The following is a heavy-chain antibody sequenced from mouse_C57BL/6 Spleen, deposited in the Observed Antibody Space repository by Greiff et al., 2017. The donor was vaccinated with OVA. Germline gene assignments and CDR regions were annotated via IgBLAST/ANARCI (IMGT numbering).Heavy chain of an antibody. CDR1: GYTFTDYY. V-gene: IGHV1-26*01. Sequence: VQLQQSGPELVKPGASVKISCKASGYTFTDYYMNWVKQSHGKSLEWIGDINPNNGGTSYNQKFKGKATLTVDKSSSTAYMELRSLTSEDSAVYYCARRKGYDYDGAWFAYWGQGTLVTVSA. CDR3: ARRKGYDYDGAWFAY. J-gene: IGHJ3*01. CDR2: INPNNGGT. D-gene: IGHD2-4*01.